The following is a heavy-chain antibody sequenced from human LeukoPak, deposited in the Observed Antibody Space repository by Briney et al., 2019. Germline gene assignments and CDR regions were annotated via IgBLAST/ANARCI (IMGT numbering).Heavy chain of an antibody. CDR2: INPNSGGT. CDR3: AGHRESSGWYLALNAFDI. J-gene: IGHJ3*02. CDR1: GYTFTGYY. Sequence: ASVKVSCKASGYTFTGYYMHWVRQAPGQGLEWMGWINPNSGGTNYAQKFQGRVTMTRDTSISTAYMELSRLRSEDTAVYYCAGHRESSGWYLALNAFDIWGQGTMVTVSS. V-gene: IGHV1-2*02. D-gene: IGHD6-19*01.